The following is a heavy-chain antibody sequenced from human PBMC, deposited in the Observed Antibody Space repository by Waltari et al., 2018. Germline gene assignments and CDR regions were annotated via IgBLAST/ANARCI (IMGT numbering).Heavy chain of an antibody. CDR1: GLTSSDNY. D-gene: IGHD3-16*01. Sequence: EVQLVESGGGLIQPGGSLRLPCAASGLTSSDNYMSWVRQAPGKGLEWVSVLYSAGHTYYADSVKGRFTISRDSSKNTLYLQMNSLRTEDTAVYYCARDLVHYFDYWGQGTLVTVSS. CDR3: ARDLVHYFDY. J-gene: IGHJ4*02. V-gene: IGHV3-53*01. CDR2: LYSAGHT.